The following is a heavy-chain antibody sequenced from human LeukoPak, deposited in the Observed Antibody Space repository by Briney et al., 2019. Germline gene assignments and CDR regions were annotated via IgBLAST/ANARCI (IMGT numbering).Heavy chain of an antibody. CDR2: ISWNSGSI. D-gene: IGHD3-22*01. Sequence: GGSLRLSCAASGFTFDDYAMHWVRQAPGKGLEWVSGISWNSGSIGYVDSVKGRFTISRDNAKNSLYLQMNSLRAEDTAVYYCAKDQYDSSGYYPYWGQGTLVTVSS. V-gene: IGHV3-9*01. J-gene: IGHJ4*02. CDR1: GFTFDDYA. CDR3: AKDQYDSSGYYPY.